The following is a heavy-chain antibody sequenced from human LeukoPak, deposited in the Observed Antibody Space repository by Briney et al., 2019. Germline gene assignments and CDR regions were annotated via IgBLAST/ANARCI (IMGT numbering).Heavy chain of an antibody. CDR2: ISYDGSNK. D-gene: IGHD1-14*01. CDR3: AKDFVRYNIQFDY. CDR1: GFTFSSYA. Sequence: SGGSLRLSCAASGFTFSSYAMHWVRQAPGKGLEWVAVISYDGSNKYYADSVKGRFTISRDNSKNTLYLQMDSLRAEDTALYYCAKDFVRYNIQFDYWGQGALVTVSS. V-gene: IGHV3-30-3*01. J-gene: IGHJ4*02.